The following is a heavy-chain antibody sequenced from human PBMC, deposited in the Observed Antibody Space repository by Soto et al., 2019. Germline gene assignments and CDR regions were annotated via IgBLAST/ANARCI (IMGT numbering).Heavy chain of an antibody. V-gene: IGHV1-2*04. Sequence: QVQLVQSGAEVKKPGASVKVSCKASGYTFTGYYMHWVRQAPGQGLEWMGLINTNSGGTNYSPKFQGWVNMTRDTSIRTAYMELSRLRSDATAVYDCASAGRPFPRLFFPLEGYAFDIWGQGTMVTVSS. CDR1: GYTFTGYY. J-gene: IGHJ3*02. D-gene: IGHD6-6*01. CDR3: ASAGRPFPRLFFPLEGYAFDI. CDR2: INTNSGGT.